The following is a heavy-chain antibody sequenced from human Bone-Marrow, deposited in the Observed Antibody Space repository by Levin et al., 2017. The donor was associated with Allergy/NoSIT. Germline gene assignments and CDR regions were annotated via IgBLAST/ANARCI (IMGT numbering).Heavy chain of an antibody. J-gene: IGHJ5*02. D-gene: IGHD1-7*01. Sequence: PGGSLRLSCAASGFTFSSYGMHWVRQAPGKGLEWVAVIWYDGSNKYYADSVKGRFTISRDNSKNTLYLQMNSLRAEDTAVYYCARGPAWNYVGPQYNWFDPWGQGTLVTVSS. V-gene: IGHV3-33*01. CDR3: ARGPAWNYVGPQYNWFDP. CDR1: GFTFSSYG. CDR2: IWYDGSNK.